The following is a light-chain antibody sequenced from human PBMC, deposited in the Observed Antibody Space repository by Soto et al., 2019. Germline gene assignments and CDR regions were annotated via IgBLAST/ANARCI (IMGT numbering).Light chain of an antibody. CDR3: QSYDSSTVV. CDR1: SGSIASND. CDR2: ENY. V-gene: IGLV6-57*04. Sequence: NFMLTQPHSVSESPGKTVTISCTRSSGSIASNDVQWYQQRPGSAPTTVIYENYQRPSGVPDRFSGSTDGSSNSASLTISGLQTEDEADYYCQSYDSSTVVFGGGTKVTVL. J-gene: IGLJ2*01.